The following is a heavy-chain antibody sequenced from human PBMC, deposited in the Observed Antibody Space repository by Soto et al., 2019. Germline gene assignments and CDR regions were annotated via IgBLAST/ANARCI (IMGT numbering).Heavy chain of an antibody. V-gene: IGHV4-59*01. Sequence: QVQLQESGPGLVKPSETLSLTCTVSGGSISSYYWSWIRQPPGKGLEWIGYIYYSGSTNYNPSLKSRVTISVDTSKNQFSLKLSSVTAADTAVDYCARGVGVGGYDSGFDYWGQGTLVTVSS. CDR2: IYYSGST. D-gene: IGHD5-12*01. CDR1: GGSISSYY. CDR3: ARGVGVGGYDSGFDY. J-gene: IGHJ4*02.